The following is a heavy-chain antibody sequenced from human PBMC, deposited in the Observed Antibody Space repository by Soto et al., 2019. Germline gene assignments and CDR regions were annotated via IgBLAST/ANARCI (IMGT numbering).Heavy chain of an antibody. V-gene: IGHV3-7*01. CDR2: IKQDGSEK. Sequence: GGSLRLSCAASGFTFSSYWMSWVRQAPGKGLEWVANIKQDGSEKYYVDSVKGRFTISRDNAKNSLYLQMNSLRAEDTAVYYCAREDCTNGVCYSPAEDYWGQGTLVTVSS. CDR1: GFTFSSYW. J-gene: IGHJ4*02. D-gene: IGHD2-8*01. CDR3: AREDCTNGVCYSPAEDY.